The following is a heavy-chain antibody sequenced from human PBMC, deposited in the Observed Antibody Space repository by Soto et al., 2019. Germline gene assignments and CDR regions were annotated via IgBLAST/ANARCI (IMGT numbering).Heavy chain of an antibody. V-gene: IGHV1-58*01. Sequence: SVKVSCKASGFTFTSSAVQWVRQARGQRLEWIGWIVVGSGSTNYAQKFQERVTITRDMSTSTAYMELSSLRSEDTAVYYCAAGKATHYFDYWGQGTLVTVSS. CDR2: IVVGSGST. CDR1: GFTFTSSA. J-gene: IGHJ4*02. CDR3: AAGKATHYFDY.